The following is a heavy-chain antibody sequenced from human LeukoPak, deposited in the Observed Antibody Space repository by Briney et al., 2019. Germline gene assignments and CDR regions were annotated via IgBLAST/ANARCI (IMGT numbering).Heavy chain of an antibody. V-gene: IGHV1-18*01. J-gene: IGHJ4*02. CDR2: MNPNSGNT. Sequence: GASVKVSCKASGYTFTSYDINWVRQATGQGLEWMGWMNPNSGNTNYAQKLQGRVTMTTDTSTSTAYMELRSLRSDDTAVYYCARVAAVDYFDYWGQGTLVTVSS. CDR1: GYTFTSYD. CDR3: ARVAAVDYFDY. D-gene: IGHD6-13*01.